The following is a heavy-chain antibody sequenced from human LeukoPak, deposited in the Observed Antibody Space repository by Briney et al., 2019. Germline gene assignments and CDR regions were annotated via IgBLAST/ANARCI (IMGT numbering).Heavy chain of an antibody. CDR1: GYSFKDYG. CDR3: AKHLTATNTYIFFGLDV. Sequence: GGSLRLSCAATGYSFKDYGMHWVRQPPGKGLEWGPAINWNGGGTDYADSVKGRFTIFRDNAKNSLYLQLSSLRPEDTALYYCAKHLTATNTYIFFGLDVWGQGTSVTVSS. V-gene: IGHV3-9*01. D-gene: IGHD1-26*01. CDR2: INWNGGGT. J-gene: IGHJ6*02.